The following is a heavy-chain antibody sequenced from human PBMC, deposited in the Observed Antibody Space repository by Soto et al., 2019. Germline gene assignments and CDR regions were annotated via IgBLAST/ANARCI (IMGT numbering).Heavy chain of an antibody. CDR1: GNNFNNYY. Sequence: GESLKISCRGSGNNFNNYYITWVRQMPGKGLEWMGIISAGGSDVRYSPSFQGQVTISADKSISTAYLQWSSLKASDSAMYYCVRRRITGNNYYFDYWGQGTLVTVSS. J-gene: IGHJ4*02. V-gene: IGHV5-51*01. CDR3: VRRRITGNNYYFDY. D-gene: IGHD1-20*01. CDR2: ISAGGSDV.